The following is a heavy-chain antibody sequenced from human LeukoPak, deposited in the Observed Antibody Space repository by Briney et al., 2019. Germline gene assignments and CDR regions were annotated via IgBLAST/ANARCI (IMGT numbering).Heavy chain of an antibody. CDR1: GSTLPELS. CDR3: ATDHAGGTGRDSYFDY. J-gene: IGHJ4*02. CDR2: FDPEDGET. Sequence: ASVKVSCKVSGSTLPELSMHWVRQAPGKGLEWMGGFDPEDGETIYAQKFQGRLTMTEDTSTDTAYMELSSLRSEDTAVYYCATDHAGGTGRDSYFDYWGQGTLVTVSS. V-gene: IGHV1-24*01. D-gene: IGHD3/OR15-3a*01.